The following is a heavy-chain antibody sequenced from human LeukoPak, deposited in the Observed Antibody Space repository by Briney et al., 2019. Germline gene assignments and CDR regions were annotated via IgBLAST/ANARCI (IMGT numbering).Heavy chain of an antibody. CDR3: AKSAGDAYFDY. CDR2: ISWNSGTI. V-gene: IGHV3-9*01. CDR1: GFTFDDYA. D-gene: IGHD3-10*01. J-gene: IGHJ4*02. Sequence: GGSLRLSGAASGFTFDDYAMYWVRQAPGKGLEWVSSISWNSGTIGYADSVKGRFTISRDNAKNSLYLQMNSLRAEDTALYYCAKSAGDAYFDYWGQGTLVTVSS.